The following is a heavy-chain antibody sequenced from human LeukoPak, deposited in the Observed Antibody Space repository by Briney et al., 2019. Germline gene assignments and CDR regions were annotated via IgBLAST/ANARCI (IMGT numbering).Heavy chain of an antibody. D-gene: IGHD6-13*01. Sequence: PGGSLGLSCAASGFTFSSYWMHWVRQAPGKGLVWVSRVNNDGSTTNYADSVKGRFTISRDNTKNTLYLQMNSLRAEDTAVYFCLAAAGTIGWGQGTLVTVPS. V-gene: IGHV3-74*01. J-gene: IGHJ4*02. CDR2: VNNDGSTT. CDR1: GFTFSSYW. CDR3: LAAAGTIG.